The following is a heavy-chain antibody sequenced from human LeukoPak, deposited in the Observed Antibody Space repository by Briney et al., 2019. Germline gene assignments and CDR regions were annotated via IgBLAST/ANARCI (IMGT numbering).Heavy chain of an antibody. CDR1: GFTFSSYW. V-gene: IGHV3-7*04. D-gene: IGHD6-13*01. CDR2: IKQDGSEK. Sequence: GGSLRLSCAASGFTFSSYWMSWVRQAPGKGLEWVANIKQDGSEKYYVDSVKGRFTISRDNAKNSLYLQMNSLRAEDTAVYYCARGAIAAAGYYYFDYWGQGTQVTVSS. CDR3: ARGAIAAAGYYYFDY. J-gene: IGHJ4*02.